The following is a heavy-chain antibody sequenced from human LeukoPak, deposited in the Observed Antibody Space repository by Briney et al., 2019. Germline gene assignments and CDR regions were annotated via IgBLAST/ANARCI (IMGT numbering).Heavy chain of an antibody. V-gene: IGHV1-46*01. J-gene: IGHJ6*03. Sequence: ASVKVSCKASGYTFTNYYMNWVRQAPGQGLEWMGMINPSAGSTNYAQTFQGRVTMTRDMSTRTVFMELGSLRSEDTAVYYCARGELLGSSSYYYYYYYMDVWGKGTTVTVSS. CDR2: INPSAGST. D-gene: IGHD6-6*01. CDR1: GYTFTNYY. CDR3: ARGELLGSSSYYYYYYYMDV.